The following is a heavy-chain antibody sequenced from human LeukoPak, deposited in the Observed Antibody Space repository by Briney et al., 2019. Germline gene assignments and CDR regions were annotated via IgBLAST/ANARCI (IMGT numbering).Heavy chain of an antibody. V-gene: IGHV4-59*01. D-gene: IGHD5-18*01. CDR1: GGSISSYY. CDR2: IYYSGST. J-gene: IGHJ4*02. Sequence: PSETLSLTCTVSGGSISSYYWSWIRQPPGKGLEWIGYIYYSGSTNYNPSLKSRVTISVDTSKNQFSLKLSSVTAADTGVYYCARTDTGLFDYWGQGTLVTVSS. CDR3: ARTDTGLFDY.